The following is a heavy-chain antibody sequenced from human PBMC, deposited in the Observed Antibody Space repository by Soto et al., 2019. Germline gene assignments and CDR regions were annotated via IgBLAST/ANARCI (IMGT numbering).Heavy chain of an antibody. CDR3: AKDKALAGPTGGMDV. CDR1: GFTLNSYA. J-gene: IGHJ6*02. V-gene: IGHV3-23*01. D-gene: IGHD6-19*01. Sequence: PGGSLRLSCAASGFTLNSYAMVWVRQAPGTGLEWVSDIRGSAGSTHYADSVKGRFTISRDNSRNTLYLQMNSLRAEDTAVYYCAKDKALAGPTGGMDVWGQGTTVTVSS. CDR2: IRGSAGST.